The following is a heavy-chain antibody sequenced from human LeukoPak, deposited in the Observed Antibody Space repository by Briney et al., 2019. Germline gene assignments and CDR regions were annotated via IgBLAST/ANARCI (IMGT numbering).Heavy chain of an antibody. CDR2: ISGGGVNT. CDR1: GFSFSNYA. CDR3: ARGPLYGSGWSNDY. V-gene: IGHV3-23*01. Sequence: GGSLRLSCAASGFSFSNYAMYWVRQSPGKGLEWVSGISGGGVNTYYADSVKGRFTISRDNAKNSLYLQMNSLRAEDTAVYYCARGPLYGSGWSNDYWGQGTLVTVSS. J-gene: IGHJ4*02. D-gene: IGHD6-19*01.